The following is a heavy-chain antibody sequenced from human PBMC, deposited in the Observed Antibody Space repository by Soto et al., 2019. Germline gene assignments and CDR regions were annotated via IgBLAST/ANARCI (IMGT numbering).Heavy chain of an antibody. CDR2: IYYIGST. J-gene: IGHJ5*02. Sequence: ETLSHACTVPGRSFSSRSYYWSWIPQPPGKALEWIGYIYYIGSTNYNPSLKSRVTISVDTSKNQFSLKLSSVTAADTAVYYCARAEVGATGWFDPWGQGTLVTVSS. CDR3: ARAEVGATGWFDP. CDR1: GRSFSSRSYY. V-gene: IGHV4-61*01. D-gene: IGHD1-26*01.